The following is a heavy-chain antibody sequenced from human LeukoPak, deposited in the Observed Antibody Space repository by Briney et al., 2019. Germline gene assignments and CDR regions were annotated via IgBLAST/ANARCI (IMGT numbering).Heavy chain of an antibody. CDR3: ARADMVRGVLNL. V-gene: IGHV4-34*01. J-gene: IGHJ5*02. CDR2: INHSGST. Sequence: SETLSLTCAVYGGSFSGYYWSWIRQPPGKGLEWIGEINHSGSTNYNPSLKSRVTISVDTSKNQFSLKLSSVTAADTAVYYCARADMVRGVLNLWGQGTLVTVSS. D-gene: IGHD3-10*01. CDR1: GGSFSGYY.